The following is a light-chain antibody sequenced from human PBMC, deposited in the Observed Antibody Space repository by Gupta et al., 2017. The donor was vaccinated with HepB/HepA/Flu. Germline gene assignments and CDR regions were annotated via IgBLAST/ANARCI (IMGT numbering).Light chain of an antibody. CDR1: QSISTY. J-gene: IGKJ1*01. V-gene: IGKV1-39*01. Sequence: DIQMTQSPSSLSASVGDRVTITCRASQSISTYLNWYQQKPGKAPKLLIYGAARLESGVPSRFSGSGSGTDLTLTISSLQPDDFATYYCQQSYSTPPWTFGQGTKVEIK. CDR3: QQSYSTPPWT. CDR2: GAA.